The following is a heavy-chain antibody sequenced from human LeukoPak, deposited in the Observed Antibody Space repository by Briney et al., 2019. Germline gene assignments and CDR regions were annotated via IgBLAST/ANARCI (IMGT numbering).Heavy chain of an antibody. V-gene: IGHV4-59*01. J-gene: IGHJ3*02. CDR2: IYYKGYT. Sequence: TSETLSLTCSVTGVSITDYYWSWIRQPPGKGLEWIGYIYYKGYTNYSPSLKSRVTISMDTSKSQFSLKPRSVTAADTAVYYCASTPLSDLDIWGQGTMVIVSS. CDR1: GVSITDYY. CDR3: ASTPLSDLDI.